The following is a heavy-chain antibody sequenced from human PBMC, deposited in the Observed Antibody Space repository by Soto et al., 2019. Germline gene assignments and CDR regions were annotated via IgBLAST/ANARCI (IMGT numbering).Heavy chain of an antibody. CDR1: AFTLSKFA. J-gene: IGHJ6*02. Sequence: QVQLVESGGGVVQPGRSLRLSCAASAFTLSKFAMHWVRQAPGKGLEWVAVTSKDGINTYHADAVKGRFTISRDNSKSTIYLQMNSLRTEDTAMYYCARGNMDVWGQGTTVTVSS. D-gene: IGHD1-1*01. V-gene: IGHV3-30-3*01. CDR2: TSKDGINT. CDR3: ARGNMDV.